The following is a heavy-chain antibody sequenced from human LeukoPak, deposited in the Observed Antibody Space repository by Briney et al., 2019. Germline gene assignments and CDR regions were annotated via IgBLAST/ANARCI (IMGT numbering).Heavy chain of an antibody. CDR1: GGSISSSNW. Sequence: PSGTLSLTCAVSGGSISSSNWWSWVRQAPGKGLEWVANIKQDGSEKYYVDSVKGRFTISRDNAKNSLYLQMNSLRAEDTAVYYCARLGCSSTSCPDYYYYMDVWGKGTTVTVSS. J-gene: IGHJ6*03. D-gene: IGHD2-2*01. CDR2: IKQDGSEK. V-gene: IGHV3-7*01. CDR3: ARLGCSSTSCPDYYYYMDV.